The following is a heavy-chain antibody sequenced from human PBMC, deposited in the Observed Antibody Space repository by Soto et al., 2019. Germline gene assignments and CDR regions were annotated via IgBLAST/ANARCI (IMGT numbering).Heavy chain of an antibody. J-gene: IGHJ1*01. CDR3: ATNGDYYDSSGPKYFPH. CDR1: GGSISTGGYY. Sequence: PSETLSLTCTVSGGSISTGGYYWSWIRQHPGKGLECIGYIYYSGTTYYNPPLKSRVTISVDTSKNQFSLKLSSVTAADTAVYYCATNGDYYDSSGPKYFPHWGQGTLVTVSS. V-gene: IGHV4-31*03. D-gene: IGHD3-22*01. CDR2: IYYSGTT.